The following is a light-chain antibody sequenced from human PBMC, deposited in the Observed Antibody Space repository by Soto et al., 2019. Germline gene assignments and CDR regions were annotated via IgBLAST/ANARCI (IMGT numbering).Light chain of an antibody. CDR3: QQYGSSLLMYT. J-gene: IGKJ2*01. CDR2: GAS. CDR1: QSVSSSY. Sequence: EIVLTQSPGTLSLSPGERATLSCRASQSVSSSYLAWYQQKPGQAPRLLIYGASSMPTGIPDRFSGSGSGTDFTLTISRLEPEDFAVCYCQQYGSSLLMYTFGQGTKLEIK. V-gene: IGKV3-20*01.